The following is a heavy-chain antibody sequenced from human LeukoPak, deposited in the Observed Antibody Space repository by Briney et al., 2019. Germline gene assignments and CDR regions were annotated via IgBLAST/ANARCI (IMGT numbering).Heavy chain of an antibody. J-gene: IGHJ5*02. CDR3: ARAGLLKAFDP. D-gene: IGHD3-22*01. CDR1: GGSFSGYY. CDR2: INHSGST. Sequence: SETLSLTCAVYGGSFSGYYWSWIRQPPGKGLEWIGEINHSGSTNYNPSLKSRVTISVDTSKNQFSLKLSSVTAADTAVYYCARAGLLKAFDPWGQGTLVTVSS. V-gene: IGHV4-34*01.